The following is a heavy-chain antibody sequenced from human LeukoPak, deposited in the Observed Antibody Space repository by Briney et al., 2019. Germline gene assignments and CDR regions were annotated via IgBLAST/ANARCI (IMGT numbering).Heavy chain of an antibody. CDR3: ARGYSYGSPDY. CDR2: TYTSGST. J-gene: IGHJ4*02. Sequence: SETLSLTCTVSGGSISSYYWSWIRQPPGKGLECIGYTYTSGSTNYNPSLKSRVTISVDTSKNQFSLKLSSVTAADTAVYYCARGYSYGSPDYWGQGTLVTVSS. V-gene: IGHV4-4*09. D-gene: IGHD5-18*01. CDR1: GGSISSYY.